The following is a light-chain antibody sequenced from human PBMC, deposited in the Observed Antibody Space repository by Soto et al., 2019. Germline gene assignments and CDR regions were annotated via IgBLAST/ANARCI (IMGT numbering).Light chain of an antibody. CDR3: STYAGSNNFVV. V-gene: IGLV2-8*01. CDR2: EVT. Sequence: QSVLTQPPSASGSPGQSVTISCTGTSSDVGYYNFVSWYQQHPGKAPKLMISEVTKRPSGVPDRFSGSKSGNTASLTVSGLQAEDEADYYCSTYAGSNNFVVFGGGTKETVL. CDR1: SSDVGYYNF. J-gene: IGLJ2*01.